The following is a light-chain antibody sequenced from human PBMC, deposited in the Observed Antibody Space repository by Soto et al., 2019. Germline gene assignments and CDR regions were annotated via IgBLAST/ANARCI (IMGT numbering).Light chain of an antibody. V-gene: IGKV1-39*01. CDR3: QQSFSTPPFT. Sequence: DIPMTQSPSSLSESVGDRVTISCGASQTISMYLNWYQHKPGKAPILLISAASILESGVPSRFSGSRSGTEFTLTISSLQPEDCATYYCQQSFSTPPFTFGGGTKVEIK. J-gene: IGKJ4*01. CDR2: AAS. CDR1: QTISMY.